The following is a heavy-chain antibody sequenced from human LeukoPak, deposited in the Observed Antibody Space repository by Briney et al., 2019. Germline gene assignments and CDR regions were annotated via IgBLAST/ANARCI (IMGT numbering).Heavy chain of an antibody. CDR3: AKDTSSTVDYFDY. CDR2: ISGSGGST. D-gene: IGHD2-2*01. CDR1: GFTFSSYG. J-gene: IGHJ4*02. V-gene: IGHV3-23*01. Sequence: GGSLRLSCAASGFTFSSYGMNWVRQAPGKGLEWVSAISGSGGSTYYADSVKGRFTISRDNSKNTLYLQMNSLRAEDTAVYYCAKDTSSTVDYFDYWGQGTLVTVSS.